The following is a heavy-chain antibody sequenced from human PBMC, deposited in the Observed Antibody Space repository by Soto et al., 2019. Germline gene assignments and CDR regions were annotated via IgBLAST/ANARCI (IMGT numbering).Heavy chain of an antibody. V-gene: IGHV3-15*07. Sequence: GGSLRLSCAASGFTFSNAWMNWVRQAPGKGLEWVGRIKSKTDGGTTDYAAPVKGRFTISRDDSKNTLYMQMNRLKTEDTAVYYCTKGRRYYDSSGYYGYYGMDVWGQGTTVTVSS. J-gene: IGHJ6*02. CDR2: IKSKTDGGTT. CDR1: GFTFSNAW. D-gene: IGHD3-22*01. CDR3: TKGRRYYDSSGYYGYYGMDV.